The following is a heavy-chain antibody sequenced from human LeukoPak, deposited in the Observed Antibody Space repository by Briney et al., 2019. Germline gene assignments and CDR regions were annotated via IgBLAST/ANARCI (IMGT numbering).Heavy chain of an antibody. D-gene: IGHD1-26*01. CDR2: INHSGST. Sequence: SETLSLTCAVYGGSFSGYYWSWIRQPPGKGLEWIGEINHSGSTNYNPSLKSRVTISVDTSKNQYSLKLSSVTAADTAVYYCARGRSGSYYNWFDPWGQGTLVTVSS. V-gene: IGHV4-34*01. CDR3: ARGRSGSYYNWFDP. CDR1: GGSFSGYY. J-gene: IGHJ5*02.